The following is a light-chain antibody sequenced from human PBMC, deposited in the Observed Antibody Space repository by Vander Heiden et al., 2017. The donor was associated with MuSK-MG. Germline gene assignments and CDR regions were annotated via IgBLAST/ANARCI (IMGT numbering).Light chain of an antibody. V-gene: IGKV3-20*01. CDR3: QQYGSSPPIT. CDR1: QSVSSSY. CDR2: GAS. Sequence: DIVFTHSPGTLSLSPGERATLSCRASQSVSSSYLAWYQQKPGQAPRLLIYGASSRATGIPDRFSGSGSGTDFTLTISRLEPEDFAVYYCQQYGSSPPITFGQGTRLEIK. J-gene: IGKJ5*01.